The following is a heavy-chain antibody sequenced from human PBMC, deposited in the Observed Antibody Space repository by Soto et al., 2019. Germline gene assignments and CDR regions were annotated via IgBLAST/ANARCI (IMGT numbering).Heavy chain of an antibody. CDR1: GYTFTSYG. Sequence: ASVKVSCKASGYTFTSYGISWVRQAPGQVLEWMGLISAYNGNTNYAQKLQGRVTITTDTAASTAYMKLRSLRSDDTAVYYCARDVSTYDGGKAVGWYWGQGTLVTVSS. CDR2: ISAYNGNT. D-gene: IGHD2-15*01. J-gene: IGHJ4*02. CDR3: ARDVSTYDGGKAVGWY. V-gene: IGHV1-18*04.